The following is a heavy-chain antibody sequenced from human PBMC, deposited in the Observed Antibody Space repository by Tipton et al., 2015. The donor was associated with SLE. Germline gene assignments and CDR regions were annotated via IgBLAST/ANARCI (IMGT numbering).Heavy chain of an antibody. Sequence: TLSLTCTVSGGSISSFNWWTWVRQAPGEGLQWIGEIYHSGSTNYNPSLRSRVTMSVDTSKKQFSLKLTSVTAADTAMYYCVRLPANRGFEGGFWYYGMDVWGQGTTVTVSS. V-gene: IGHV4-4*02. CDR3: VRLPANRGFEGGFWYYGMDV. CDR1: GGSISSFNW. CDR2: IYHSGST. J-gene: IGHJ6*02. D-gene: IGHD3-16*01.